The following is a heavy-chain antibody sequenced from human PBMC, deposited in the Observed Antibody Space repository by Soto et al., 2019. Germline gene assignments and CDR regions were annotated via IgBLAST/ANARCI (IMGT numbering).Heavy chain of an antibody. Sequence: SETLSLTCTVSGGSINNYYLSWFRQSPGKGLEWIGYIYYSGTTNYNPSLKSRVTISIDRSENQFSLKVSSVTAADTAVYFCTRATYYRYYFDVWGHGTLVTVS. CDR1: GGSINNYY. CDR2: IYYSGTT. D-gene: IGHD3-10*01. V-gene: IGHV4-59*01. J-gene: IGHJ4*01. CDR3: TRATYYRYYFDV.